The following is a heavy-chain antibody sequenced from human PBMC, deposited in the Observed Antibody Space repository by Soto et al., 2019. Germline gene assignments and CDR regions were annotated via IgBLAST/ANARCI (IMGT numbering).Heavy chain of an antibody. Sequence: SFGLHRVRQAPGKGLEWVAVIWYDGSNKYYADSVKGRFTISRDNSKNTLYLQMNSLRAEDTAVYYCARDLNSYGSHTTNWFDPWGQGTLVTV. CDR3: ARDLNSYGSHTTNWFDP. CDR2: IWYDGSNK. V-gene: IGHV3-33*01. CDR1: SFG. D-gene: IGHD5-18*01. J-gene: IGHJ5*02.